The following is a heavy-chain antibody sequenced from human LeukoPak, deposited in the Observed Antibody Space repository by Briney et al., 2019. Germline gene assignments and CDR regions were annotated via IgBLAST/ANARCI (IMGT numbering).Heavy chain of an antibody. CDR3: ARATAKQQLVSPLGY. J-gene: IGHJ4*02. V-gene: IGHV3-7*01. Sequence: GGSLSLSCAASGFTFSSYWMSWVRQAPGKGLEWVANIKQDGSEKYSVDSVKGRFTISRDNAKNSLFLQMNSLRADDTAVYYCARATAKQQLVSPLGYWGQGTLVTVSS. CDR1: GFTFSSYW. D-gene: IGHD6-13*01. CDR2: IKQDGSEK.